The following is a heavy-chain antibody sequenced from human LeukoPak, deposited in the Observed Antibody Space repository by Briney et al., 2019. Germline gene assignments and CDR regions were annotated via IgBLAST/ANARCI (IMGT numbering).Heavy chain of an antibody. Sequence: GGSLRLSCAASGFTFSSYAXXXVXXAPXXXXXXXXXXXGSGGSTYYADSVKGRFTISRDNSKNTLYLQMNSLRAEDTAVYYCAKDGYNWNFRGSNWFDPWGQGTLVTVSS. J-gene: IGHJ5*02. CDR2: XXGSGGST. D-gene: IGHD1-7*01. CDR3: AKDGYNWNFRGSNWFDP. V-gene: IGHV3-23*01. CDR1: GFTFSSYA.